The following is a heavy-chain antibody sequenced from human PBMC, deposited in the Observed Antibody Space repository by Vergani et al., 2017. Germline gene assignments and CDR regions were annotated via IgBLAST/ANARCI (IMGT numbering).Heavy chain of an antibody. V-gene: IGHV4-61*05. CDR2: IYYSGST. Sequence: QLQLQESGPGLVKPSETLSLTCTVSGGSISSSSYYWGWIRQPPGKGLEWIGYIYYSGSTNYNPSLKSRVTISVDTSKNQFSLKLSSVTAADTAVYYCARDINYSKKSDYYYGMDVWGQGTTVTVSS. D-gene: IGHD4-11*01. J-gene: IGHJ6*02. CDR3: ARDINYSKKSDYYYGMDV. CDR1: GGSISSSSYY.